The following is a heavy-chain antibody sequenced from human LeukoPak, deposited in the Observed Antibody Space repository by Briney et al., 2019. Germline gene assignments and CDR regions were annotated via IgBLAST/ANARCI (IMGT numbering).Heavy chain of an antibody. J-gene: IGHJ4*02. CDR1: GFTFSSYS. CDR3: ARDRRAGDLRY. Sequence: GGSLRLSCAASGFTFSSYSMNWVRQAPGKGLEWVSSISSSSSYIYYADSVKGRFTISRDNAKNSLYLRMNSLRAEDTAVYYCARDRRAGDLRYWGQGTLVTVSS. V-gene: IGHV3-21*01. CDR2: ISSSSSYI. D-gene: IGHD3-16*01.